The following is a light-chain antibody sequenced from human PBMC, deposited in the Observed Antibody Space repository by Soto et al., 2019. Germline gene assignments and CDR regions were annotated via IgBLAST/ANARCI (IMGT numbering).Light chain of an antibody. Sequence: QSALTQPASVSGSPGQSITISCTGTSNDIGRYNHVSWYQHHPGKAPKLIISEVSNRPSGVSNRFSGSKSGYTASLTISGLQSEDEADYFCSSFASNRDVVFGGGTKLTVL. CDR1: SNDIGRYNH. J-gene: IGLJ2*01. CDR3: SSFASNRDVV. CDR2: EVS. V-gene: IGLV2-14*01.